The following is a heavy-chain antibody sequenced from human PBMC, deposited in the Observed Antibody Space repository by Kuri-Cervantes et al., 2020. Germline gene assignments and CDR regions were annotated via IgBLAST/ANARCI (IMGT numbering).Heavy chain of an antibody. D-gene: IGHD4-17*01. Sequence: SETLSLTCTVSGGSISNYYWIWIRQPPGKGLEWIGDIYHSGSTYYNPSLKSRVTISVDTSKNQFSLKLSSVTAADTAVYYRARRPYVYGDYYFDYWGQGTLVTVSS. J-gene: IGHJ4*02. CDR3: ARRPYVYGDYYFDY. V-gene: IGHV4-59*08. CDR2: IYHSGST. CDR1: GGSISNYY.